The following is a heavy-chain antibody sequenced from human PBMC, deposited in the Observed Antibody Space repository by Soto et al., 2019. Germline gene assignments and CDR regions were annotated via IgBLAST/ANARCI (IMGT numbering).Heavy chain of an antibody. CDR3: ARVLYYGSGSHSPYGMDV. V-gene: IGHV1-69*01. CDR1: GVSFNNNG. Sequence: QVQLVQSGAEVKKPGSSVKVSCKPSGVSFNNNGIGWVRQAPGHGLEWMGGVSPPFRTSNYARKFQGRISTTAGASTGTVNMELSSLTSEDTAQYYCARVLYYGSGSHSPYGMDVWGQGTTVTVSS. J-gene: IGHJ6*02. CDR2: VSPPFRTS. D-gene: IGHD3-10*01.